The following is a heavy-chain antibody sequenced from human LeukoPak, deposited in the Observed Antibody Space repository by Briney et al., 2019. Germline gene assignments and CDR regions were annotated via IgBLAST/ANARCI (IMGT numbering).Heavy chain of an antibody. CDR1: GFTFSSYG. Sequence: PGRSLRLSCAASGFTFSSYGMHWVRQAPGKGLEWVAVIWYDGSNKYYADSVKGRFTISRDNSKNTLYLQMNSLRAEDTAVYYCARLSRGSWPYYYYYGMDVWGQGTTVTVSS. J-gene: IGHJ6*02. CDR3: ARLSRGSWPYYYYYGMDV. D-gene: IGHD6-13*01. V-gene: IGHV3-33*01. CDR2: IWYDGSNK.